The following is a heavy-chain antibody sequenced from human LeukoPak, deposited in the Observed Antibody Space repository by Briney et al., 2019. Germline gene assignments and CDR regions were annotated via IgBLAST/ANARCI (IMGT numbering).Heavy chain of an antibody. CDR1: GFTFSDYY. Sequence: GGSLRLSCAASGFTFSDYYMSWIRQAPGKGLEWVSYISSSGSTIYYADSVKGRFTISRDDAKNSLYLQMNSLRAEDTAVYYCARDRMATISDYWGQGTLVTVSS. CDR2: ISSSGSTI. J-gene: IGHJ4*02. V-gene: IGHV3-11*01. D-gene: IGHD5-24*01. CDR3: ARDRMATISDY.